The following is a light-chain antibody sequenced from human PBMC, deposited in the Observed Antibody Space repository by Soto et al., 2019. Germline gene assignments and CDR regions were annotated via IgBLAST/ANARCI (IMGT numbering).Light chain of an antibody. CDR2: GAS. J-gene: IGKJ4*01. CDR1: QSVSPN. V-gene: IGKV3-15*01. Sequence: EIVMTQSPATLSVSPGERATLSCRASQSVSPNLARYQQKPGQAPRLLIYGASTRATGIPARFSGSGSGTEFTLTISSLQSEDFAVYYCQQYNNWPLTFGGGTKVEIK. CDR3: QQYNNWPLT.